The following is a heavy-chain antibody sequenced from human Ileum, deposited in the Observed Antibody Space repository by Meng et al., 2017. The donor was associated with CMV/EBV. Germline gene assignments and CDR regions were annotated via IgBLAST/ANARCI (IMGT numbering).Heavy chain of an antibody. CDR2: INPGDGST. CDR3: ARGPSRTDFDY. Sequence: QVQPVPLWTEVKKPGASAKVSCKTSGYTFTAKHLHWVRQAPGEGLEWMGIINPGDGSTNYAQKFQGRVTMTRDTSTTTVHMELSSLRSEDTAVYYCARGPSRTDFDYWGQGTLVTVSS. V-gene: IGHV1-46*01. CDR1: GYTFTAKH. J-gene: IGHJ4*02. D-gene: IGHD1-14*01.